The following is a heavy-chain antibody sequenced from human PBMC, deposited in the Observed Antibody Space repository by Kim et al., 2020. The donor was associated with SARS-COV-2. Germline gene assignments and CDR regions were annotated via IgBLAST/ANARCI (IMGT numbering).Heavy chain of an antibody. CDR1: GYTFTTYY. CDR2: INPSGGGT. D-gene: IGHD3-16*01. V-gene: IGHV1-46*01. CDR3: ARNSRGGRTWGRDAHDAFDI. Sequence: ASVKVSCKASGYTFTTYYMHWVRQAPGQGLEWMGMINPSGGGTSYAQKFQGRVTMTRDTSTSTVYMELSSLRSEDTAVYYCARNSRGGRTWGRDAHDAFDIWGQGTMVTVSS. J-gene: IGHJ3*02.